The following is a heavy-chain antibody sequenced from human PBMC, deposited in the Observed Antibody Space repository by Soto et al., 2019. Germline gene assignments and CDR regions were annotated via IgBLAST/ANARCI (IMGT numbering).Heavy chain of an antibody. Sequence: GSLRLSCSVSGFTFSKYAMHWVRQAPGKGLEYVSGITSDGDSTWHADSVKDRFTISRDNSKNTLFLQMSSLRVEDTAIYFCVKGNQLLRYYFEFWGPGTLVTVSS. CDR2: ITSDGDST. J-gene: IGHJ4*01. D-gene: IGHD2-15*01. CDR1: GFTFSKYA. CDR3: VKGNQLLRYYFEF. V-gene: IGHV3-64D*06.